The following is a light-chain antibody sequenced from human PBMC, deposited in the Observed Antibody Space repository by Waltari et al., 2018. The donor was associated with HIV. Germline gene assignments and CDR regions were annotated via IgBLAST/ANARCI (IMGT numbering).Light chain of an antibody. Sequence: YVLTQPPSVSVAPGQTARMTCGGTKIGDKSVHWYQQRPGQATIVVVYDESDRPSGISERISCSNSGNTATLIISRVEAGDEADYYCQVWDGGSDPPGVFGGGTRLTVL. CDR1: KIGDKS. J-gene: IGLJ3*02. CDR3: QVWDGGSDPPGV. V-gene: IGLV3-21*02. CDR2: DES.